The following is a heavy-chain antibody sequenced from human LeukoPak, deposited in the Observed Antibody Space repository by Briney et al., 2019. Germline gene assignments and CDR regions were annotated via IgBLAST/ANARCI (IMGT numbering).Heavy chain of an antibody. CDR2: IYSGGST. D-gene: IGHD3-22*01. Sequence: GGSLRLSCAASGFTFSSYAMSWVRQAPGKGLEWVSVIYSGGSTYYADSVKGRFTISRDNSKNTLYLQMNSLRAEDTAVYYCARSAMIVVANFDYWGQGTLVTVSS. J-gene: IGHJ4*02. CDR3: ARSAMIVVANFDY. V-gene: IGHV3-66*01. CDR1: GFTFSSYA.